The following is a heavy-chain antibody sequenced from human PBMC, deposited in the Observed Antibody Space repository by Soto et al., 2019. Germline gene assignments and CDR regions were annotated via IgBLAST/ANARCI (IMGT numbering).Heavy chain of an antibody. CDR2: ISYDGSNT. CDR3: SKDGVLRGSYYISSSYSFDA. Sequence: HHGGLLGMACLASGVPFRSYGMDGVRKATGKGLEWVAIISYDGSNTYYADSVKGRFTISRDNSKNTLYLQMNSLRAEDTSVYYCSKDGVLRGSYYISSSYSFDAWARGPLVT. J-gene: IGHJ4*02. V-gene: IGHV3-30*18. CDR1: GVPFRSYG. D-gene: IGHD1-26*01.